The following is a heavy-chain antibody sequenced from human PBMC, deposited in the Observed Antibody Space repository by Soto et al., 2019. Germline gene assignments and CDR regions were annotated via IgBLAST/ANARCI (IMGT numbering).Heavy chain of an antibody. D-gene: IGHD2-21*01. Sequence: EVHLVESGGDLVQPGGSLRLSCVASGFTFSDYWMTWVRQTPGKGLEGVANMNPDGSEQYYLDSVKGRFTISRDNAKNSLYLQMNSLRGEDTAVYYCTRDLNHDCGPWGXGXXVIVSS. J-gene: IGHJ5*02. CDR2: MNPDGSEQ. V-gene: IGHV3-7*04. CDR3: TRDLNHDCGP. CDR1: GFTFSDYW.